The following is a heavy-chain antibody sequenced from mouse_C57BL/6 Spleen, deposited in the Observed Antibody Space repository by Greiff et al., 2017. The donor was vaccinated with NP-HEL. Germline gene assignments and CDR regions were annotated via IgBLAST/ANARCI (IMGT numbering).Heavy chain of an antibody. CDR2: IYPGSGST. D-gene: IGHD2-4*01. Sequence: VKLQQPGAELVKPGASVKMSCKASGYTFTSYWITWVKQRPGQGLEWIGDIYPGSGSTNYNEKFKSKATLTVDTSSSTAYMQLSSLTSEDSAVYYCARISYDYDGAMDYWGQGTSVTVSS. CDR3: ARISYDYDGAMDY. J-gene: IGHJ4*01. V-gene: IGHV1-55*01. CDR1: GYTFTSYW.